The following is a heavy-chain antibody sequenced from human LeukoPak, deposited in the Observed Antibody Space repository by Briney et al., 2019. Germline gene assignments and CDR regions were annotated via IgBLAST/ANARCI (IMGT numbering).Heavy chain of an antibody. V-gene: IGHV3-30*18. D-gene: IGHD2-15*01. CDR1: GFTFSSYG. Sequence: PGGSLRLSCAASGFTFSSYGMHWVRQAPGKGLEWVSVISYDGSNKYYADSVKGRFTISRDNSKNTLYLQMDSLRAEDTAVYYCAKDQRAIAATPDYWGRGTLVTVSS. CDR3: AKDQRAIAATPDY. CDR2: ISYDGSNK. J-gene: IGHJ4*02.